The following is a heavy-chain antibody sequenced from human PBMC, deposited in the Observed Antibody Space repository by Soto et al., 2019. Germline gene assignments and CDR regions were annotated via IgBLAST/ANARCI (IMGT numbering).Heavy chain of an antibody. V-gene: IGHV3-21*01. J-gene: IGHJ6*02. CDR1: GFTFSSYS. CDR3: ASQRGVSAYYYYGMDV. CDR2: ISSSSSYI. Sequence: PGGSLRLSCAASGFTFSSYSMNWVRQAPGKGLEWVSSISSSSSYIYYADSVKGRFTISRDNAKNSLYLQMNSLRAEDTAVYYCASQRGVSAYYYYGMDVWGQGTTVTVS.